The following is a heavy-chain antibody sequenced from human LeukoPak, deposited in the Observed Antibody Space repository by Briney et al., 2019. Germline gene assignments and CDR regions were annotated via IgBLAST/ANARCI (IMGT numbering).Heavy chain of an antibody. CDR1: GFTFGTYA. J-gene: IGHJ4*02. CDR3: AKDGDYYDGESHFDF. Sequence: SGGSLRLSCAASGFTFGTYAMSWARQAPGKGLEWVSAITGSGGTTYYGDSVKGRFTISRDNSKHTLYLQMNSLRAEDTAVYYCAKDGDYYDGESHFDFWGQGTLVTVSS. D-gene: IGHD3-22*01. V-gene: IGHV3-23*01. CDR2: ITGSGGTT.